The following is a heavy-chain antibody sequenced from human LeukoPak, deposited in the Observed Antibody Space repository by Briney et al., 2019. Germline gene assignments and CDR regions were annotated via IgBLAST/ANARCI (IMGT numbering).Heavy chain of an antibody. Sequence: PGGSLRLSCAAYGFTFSGIAMSWVRPAQGKGLVWVSAITDAGATTNHADSVKGRFTISRDNSKNTLYLQMSSLRAEDTAVYYCAKLRYDRSGYFDYWGQGTLVTVSS. CDR1: GFTFSGIA. V-gene: IGHV3-23*01. CDR3: AKLRYDRSGYFDY. J-gene: IGHJ4*02. D-gene: IGHD3-22*01. CDR2: ITDAGATT.